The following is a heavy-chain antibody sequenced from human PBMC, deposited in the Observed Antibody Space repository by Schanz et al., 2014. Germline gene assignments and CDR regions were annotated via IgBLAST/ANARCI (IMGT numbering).Heavy chain of an antibody. D-gene: IGHD1-1*01. CDR2: ISGSGGST. CDR3: MAMGRNTSHYFDH. J-gene: IGHJ4*02. CDR1: GFTFSSYA. V-gene: IGHV3-23*04. Sequence: VQLVESGGGVVQPGRSLRLSCAASGFTFSSYAMSWVRQAPGKGLEWVSAISGSGGSTYDADSVKGRFTIARDNSKNTLFLQMDSLRVEDTAVYYCMAMGRNTSHYFDHWGQGTLVTVSA.